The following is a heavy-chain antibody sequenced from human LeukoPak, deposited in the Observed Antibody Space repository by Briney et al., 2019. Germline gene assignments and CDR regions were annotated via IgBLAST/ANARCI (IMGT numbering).Heavy chain of an antibody. CDR2: ISYDGSNK. V-gene: IGHV3-30-3*01. Sequence: GGSLRLSCAASGFTFSSYAMHWVRQAPGKGLEWVAVISYDGSNKYYADSVKGRFTISRDNSKNTLYLQMNSRRAEDTAVYYCARDGSVDTAMAYFDYWGQGTLVTVSS. D-gene: IGHD5-18*01. CDR3: ARDGSVDTAMAYFDY. J-gene: IGHJ4*02. CDR1: GFTFSSYA.